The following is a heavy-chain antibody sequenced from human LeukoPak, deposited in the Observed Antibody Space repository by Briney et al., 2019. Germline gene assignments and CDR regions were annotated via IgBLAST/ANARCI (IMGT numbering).Heavy chain of an antibody. CDR1: GFTFGDYA. CDR2: ISSSSYI. D-gene: IGHD4-17*01. CDR3: ARDDYGDYVY. J-gene: IGHJ4*02. V-gene: IGHV3-69-1*01. Sequence: SGGSLRLSCTASGFTFGDYAMNWVRQAPGKGLEWVSSISSSSYIYYAGSVKGRFTTSRDNAKNSLYLQMNSLRAEDTAVYYCARDDYGDYVYWGQGTLVTVSS.